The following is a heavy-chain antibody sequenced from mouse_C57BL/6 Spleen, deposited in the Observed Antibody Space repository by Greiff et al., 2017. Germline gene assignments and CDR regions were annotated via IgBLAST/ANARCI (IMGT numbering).Heavy chain of an antibody. D-gene: IGHD6-2*01. CDR3: ARSSLGPFDC. CDR2: IDPSDSYT. CDR1: GYTFTSYW. Sequence: QVQLQQSGAELVKPGASVKLSCKASGYTFTSYWMQWVKQRPGQGLEWIGEIDPSDSYTNYNQKFKGKATLTVDTSSSTAYMQLSSLTSEDSAVYYCARSSLGPFDCWGQGTTLTVSS. V-gene: IGHV1-50*01. J-gene: IGHJ2*01.